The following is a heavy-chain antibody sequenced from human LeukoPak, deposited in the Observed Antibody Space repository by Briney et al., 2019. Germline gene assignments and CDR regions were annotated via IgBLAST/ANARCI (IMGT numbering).Heavy chain of an antibody. CDR1: GFTFSGFW. J-gene: IGHJ3*01. D-gene: IGHD6-6*01. Sequence: GGSLRLSCAVSGFTFSGFWMSWSRQAPGKGLEWVASINSDGSEGYYADVVKGRFTISRDNAKNSLYLQINSLRAEDTAVYYCARSSHSSSSSVWGQGTMVTVSS. CDR2: INSDGSEG. V-gene: IGHV3-7*03. CDR3: ARSSHSSSSSV.